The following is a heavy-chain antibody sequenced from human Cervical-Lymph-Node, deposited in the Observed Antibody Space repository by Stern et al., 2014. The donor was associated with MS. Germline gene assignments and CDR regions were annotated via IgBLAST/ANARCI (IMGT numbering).Heavy chain of an antibody. J-gene: IGHJ3*02. CDR3: ARDDSRTAFDI. D-gene: IGHD4-11*01. CDR1: GYTFRSFD. V-gene: IGHV1-8*01. Sequence: DQLVESGAEVKKPGASVKVSCRVSGYTFRSFDINWVRQAAGQGLEWMGWMKPSSGDTGYAKEFQDRITMTRDTSINTAYMELSSLRSQDTAVYYCARDDSRTAFDIWGQGTMVTVSS. CDR2: MKPSSGDT.